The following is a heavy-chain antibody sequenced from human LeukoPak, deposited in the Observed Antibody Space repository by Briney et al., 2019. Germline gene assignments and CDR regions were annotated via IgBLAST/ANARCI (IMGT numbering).Heavy chain of an antibody. J-gene: IGHJ5*02. Sequence: PSETLSLTCTVSGGSISSGSYYWRWIRQPPGKGLEWIGEINHSGSTNYNPSLKSRVTISVDTSKNQFSLKLSSVTAADTAVYYCARGRGSVGKYYYGSGSFGFDPWGQGTLVTVSS. CDR3: ARGRGSVGKYYYGSGSFGFDP. CDR2: INHSGST. D-gene: IGHD3-10*01. CDR1: GGSISSGSYY. V-gene: IGHV4-39*07.